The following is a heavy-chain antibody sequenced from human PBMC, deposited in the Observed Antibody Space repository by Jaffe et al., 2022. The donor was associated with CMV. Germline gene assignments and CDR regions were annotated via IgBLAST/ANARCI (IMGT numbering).Heavy chain of an antibody. Sequence: QVQLQQWGAGLLKPSETLSLTCAVYGGSFSGYYWSWIRQPPGKGLEWIGEINHSGSTNYNPSLKSRVTISVDTSKNQFSLKLSSVTAADTAVYYCARGLRVFEPTYYGMDVWGQGTTVTVSS. J-gene: IGHJ6*02. CDR2: INHSGST. D-gene: IGHD3-3*01. CDR3: ARGLRVFEPTYYGMDV. V-gene: IGHV4-34*01. CDR1: GGSFSGYY.